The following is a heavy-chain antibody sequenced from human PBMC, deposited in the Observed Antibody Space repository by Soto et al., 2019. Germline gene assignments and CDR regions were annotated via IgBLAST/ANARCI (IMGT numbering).Heavy chain of an antibody. CDR1: GGSISSYY. Sequence: QVQLQESGPGLVKPSETLSLTCTVSGGSISSYYWSWIRQPPGKGLEWIGYIYYSGSTNYNPSLKSRVTISVDTSKNQFSLKLSSVTAADTAVYYCAIESYSYGSVDYWGQGTLVTVSS. D-gene: IGHD5-18*01. CDR2: IYYSGST. V-gene: IGHV4-59*01. J-gene: IGHJ4*02. CDR3: AIESYSYGSVDY.